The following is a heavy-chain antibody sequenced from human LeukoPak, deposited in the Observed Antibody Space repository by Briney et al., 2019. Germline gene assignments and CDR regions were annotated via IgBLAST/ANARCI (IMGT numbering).Heavy chain of an antibody. D-gene: IGHD3-22*01. CDR1: GFTFSSYS. V-gene: IGHV3-21*01. J-gene: IGHJ4*02. CDR3: ARDADYYDSSGYSYYFDY. CDR2: ISSSSSYI. Sequence: GGSLRPSCAASGFTFSSYSMNWVRQAPGKGLEWVSSISSSSSYIYYADSVKGRFTISRDNAKNSLYLQMNSLRAEDTAVYYCARDADYYDSSGYSYYFDYWGQGTLVTVSS.